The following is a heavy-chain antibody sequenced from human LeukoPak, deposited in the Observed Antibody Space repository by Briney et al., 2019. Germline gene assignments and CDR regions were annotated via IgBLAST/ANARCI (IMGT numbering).Heavy chain of an antibody. J-gene: IGHJ4*02. CDR3: ARGRAVVVAEYYFDY. CDR2: MNPNSGNT. D-gene: IGHD2-15*01. Sequence: ASVKVSCKASGYTFTSYGISWVRQATGQGLEWMGWMNPNSGNTGYAQKFQGRVTMTRNTSISTAYMELSSLRSEDTAVYYCARGRAVVVAEYYFDYWGQGTLVTVSS. V-gene: IGHV1-8*02. CDR1: GYTFTSYG.